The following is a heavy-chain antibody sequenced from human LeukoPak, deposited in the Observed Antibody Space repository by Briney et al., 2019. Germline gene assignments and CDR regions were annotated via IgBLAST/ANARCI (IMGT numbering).Heavy chain of an antibody. CDR3: ARGISSSKGY. CDR1: GYTFTGFY. J-gene: IGHJ4*02. V-gene: IGHV1-2*02. D-gene: IGHD6-6*01. Sequence: ASVKVSCKASGYTFTGFYIHWVRQAPGQGLEWMGWINPNSGGTNYAQKFQGRVTMTRDTSISTAYMELSRLRSDDTAVYYCARGISSSKGYWGQGTLVTVSS. CDR2: INPNSGGT.